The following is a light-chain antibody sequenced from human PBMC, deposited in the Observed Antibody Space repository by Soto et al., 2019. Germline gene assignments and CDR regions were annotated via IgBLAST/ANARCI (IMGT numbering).Light chain of an antibody. CDR2: GAS. CDR1: QSVSSN. J-gene: IGKJ1*01. V-gene: IGKV3-15*01. Sequence: EIVMTQSPATLSVSPGERATLSCRASQSVSSNLAWYQQKPGQAPRLLIYGASTRATGVPARFSGSGSGTEFTLPISSLQSEDFVVYYCQQYNNWPPWTFVKGTKVEI. CDR3: QQYNNWPPWT.